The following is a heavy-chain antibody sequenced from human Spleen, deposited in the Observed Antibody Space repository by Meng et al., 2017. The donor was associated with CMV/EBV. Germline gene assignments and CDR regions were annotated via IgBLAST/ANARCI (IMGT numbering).Heavy chain of an antibody. D-gene: IGHD3-10*01. CDR1: GFTFSNTW. J-gene: IGHJ4*02. CDR2: VKANAEGGTI. Sequence: AASGFTFSNTWMNWVRQAPGKGLEWVGRVKANAEGGTIDYAALVEGRFTISRDDSRTTLFLHMNSLKTEDTAVYYCATGTGKTDFDYWGQGTLVTVSS. CDR3: ATGTGKTDFDY. V-gene: IGHV3-15*01.